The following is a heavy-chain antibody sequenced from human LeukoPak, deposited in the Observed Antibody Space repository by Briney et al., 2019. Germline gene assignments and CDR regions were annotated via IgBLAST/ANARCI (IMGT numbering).Heavy chain of an antibody. J-gene: IGHJ5*02. V-gene: IGHV3-74*01. Sequence: QAGGSLRLSCTASGFSFSGHWVHWARQLPGKGLVWVSRISPTGSTTSYADSVKGRFTVSRDNAKNTLYLQVNNLRAEDTAVYYCAKGLWEFDPWGQGTLVTVSS. CDR2: ISPTGSTT. CDR3: AKGLWEFDP. CDR1: GFSFSGHW. D-gene: IGHD3-16*01.